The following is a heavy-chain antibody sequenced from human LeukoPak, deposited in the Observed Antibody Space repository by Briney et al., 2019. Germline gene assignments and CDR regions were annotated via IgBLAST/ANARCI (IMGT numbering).Heavy chain of an antibody. J-gene: IGHJ4*02. CDR3: AKGRFGPGRDFDY. CDR2: ISWNSGSI. V-gene: IGHV3-9*01. Sequence: GGSLRLSCAASGFTFDDYAMHWVRQAPGKGLEWVSGISWNSGSIGYADSVKGRFTVSRDNAKNSLYLQMNSLRAEDTALYYCAKGRFGPGRDFDYWGQGTLVTVSS. CDR1: GFTFDDYA. D-gene: IGHD3/OR15-3a*01.